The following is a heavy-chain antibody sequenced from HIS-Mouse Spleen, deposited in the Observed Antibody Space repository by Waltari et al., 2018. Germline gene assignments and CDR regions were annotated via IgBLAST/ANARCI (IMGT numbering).Heavy chain of an antibody. D-gene: IGHD6-13*01. V-gene: IGHV4-39*07. CDR3: AREIPYSSSWYDWYFDL. J-gene: IGHJ2*01. CDR1: GGSISSSSYY. Sequence: QLQLQESGPGLVKPSETLSLTCTVSGGSISSSSYYWGWIRQPPGKGLEWIGSIDYSGSTSNSPALKSRVTISVDTPKNQFSLKLSSVTTADTAVYYCAREIPYSSSWYDWYFDLWGRGTLVTVSS. CDR2: IDYSGST.